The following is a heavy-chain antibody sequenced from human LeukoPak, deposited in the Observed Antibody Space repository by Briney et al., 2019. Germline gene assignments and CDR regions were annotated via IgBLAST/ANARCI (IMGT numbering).Heavy chain of an antibody. CDR1: GFTFSSYW. CDR3: ASSVQLWSPTLY. CDR2: INTDGSST. J-gene: IGHJ4*02. Sequence: PGGSLRLACAASGFTFSSYWMHWVRQAPGKGLVWVSRINTDGSSTSYADSVKGQFTISRDNAKNTLYLQMNSLRAEDTAVYYCASSVQLWSPTLYWGQGTLVTVSS. V-gene: IGHV3-74*01. D-gene: IGHD5-18*01.